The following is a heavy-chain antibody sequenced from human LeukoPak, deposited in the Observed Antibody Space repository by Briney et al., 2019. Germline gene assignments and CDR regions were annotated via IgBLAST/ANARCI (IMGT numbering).Heavy chain of an antibody. CDR1: GGAISFYY. J-gene: IGHJ4*02. CDR3: ARAASTTTLDY. V-gene: IGHV4-59*12. Sequence: PSETLSLTCTVSGGAISFYYWSWIRQPPGKGLDWIAYMYYSGSTNYNPSLKSRVSISVDTSKNQFSLKLTSVTAADTAVYYCARAASTTTLDYWGQGTLVTVSS. D-gene: IGHD1-1*01. CDR2: MYYSGST.